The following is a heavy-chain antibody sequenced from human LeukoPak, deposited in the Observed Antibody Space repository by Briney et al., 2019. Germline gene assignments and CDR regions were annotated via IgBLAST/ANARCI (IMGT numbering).Heavy chain of an antibody. D-gene: IGHD6-13*01. V-gene: IGHV4-59*08. CDR2: IYYSGTT. CDR3: ARLGIAAAAYFDY. J-gene: IGHJ4*02. CDR1: VGSMSSHY. Sequence: SETLSLTCTGSVGSMSSHYWSWIRQPPGKGLEWIGYIYYSGTTNYNPSLKSRVTISVDTSKNQFSLKLNSVTAADTAVYYCARLGIAAAAYFDYWGQGNLVTVSS.